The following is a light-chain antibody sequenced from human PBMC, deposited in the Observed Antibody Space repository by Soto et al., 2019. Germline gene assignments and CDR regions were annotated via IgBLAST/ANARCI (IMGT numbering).Light chain of an antibody. Sequence: DIQMTQSPSSVSASVGDRVTITCRASQGIDSWLAWYQQKPGKAPKLLIYAASSLQSGVPSRFSGSGSGTDFTLTIHSLQPEDFATYYCQQAIRCPLVTFGGGTKVELK. J-gene: IGKJ4*01. CDR3: QQAIRCPLVT. CDR2: AAS. CDR1: QGIDSW. V-gene: IGKV1-12*01.